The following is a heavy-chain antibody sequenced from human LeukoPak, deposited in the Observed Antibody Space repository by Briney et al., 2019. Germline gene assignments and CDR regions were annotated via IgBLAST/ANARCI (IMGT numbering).Heavy chain of an antibody. Sequence: GGSLRLSCAAPGFTFSDYYMSWIRQAPGKGLEWVSYISSSGSTIYYADSVKGRFTISRDNAKNSLYLQMNSLRAEDAAVYYCARDEEFGELPDWGQGTLVTVSS. J-gene: IGHJ4*02. V-gene: IGHV3-11*01. CDR2: ISSSGSTI. D-gene: IGHD3-10*01. CDR3: ARDEEFGELPD. CDR1: GFTFSDYY.